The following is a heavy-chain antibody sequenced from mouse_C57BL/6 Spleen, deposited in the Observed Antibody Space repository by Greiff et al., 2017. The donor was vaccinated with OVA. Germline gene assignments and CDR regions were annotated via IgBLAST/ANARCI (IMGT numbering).Heavy chain of an antibody. Sequence: QVHVKQSGAELAKPGASVKLSCKASGYTFTSYWMHWVKQRPGQGLEWIGYINPSSGYTKYNQKFKDKATLTADKSSSTAYMQLSSLTYEDSAVYYCARFDYDVYFDVWGTGTTVTVSS. D-gene: IGHD2-4*01. J-gene: IGHJ1*03. CDR1: GYTFTSYW. V-gene: IGHV1-7*01. CDR2: INPSSGYT. CDR3: ARFDYDVYFDV.